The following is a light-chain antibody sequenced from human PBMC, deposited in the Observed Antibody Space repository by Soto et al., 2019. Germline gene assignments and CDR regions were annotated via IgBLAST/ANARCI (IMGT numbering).Light chain of an antibody. CDR2: AAS. J-gene: IGKJ4*01. V-gene: IGKV1-39*01. CDR1: QSINIY. CDR3: QQSYNKFPLT. Sequence: DIQMTQSPSSLSASVGERVTITCRTTQSINIYLNWYQQKAGKAPKLLIFAASTLQSGVPSRFSGSGVGTHFSLTISNLQPEDFGTYYCQQSYNKFPLTFGGGTKVEIK.